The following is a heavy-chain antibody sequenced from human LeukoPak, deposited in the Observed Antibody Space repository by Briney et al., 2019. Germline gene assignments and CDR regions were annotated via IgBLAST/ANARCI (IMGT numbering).Heavy chain of an antibody. CDR3: AREGGWYYYGMDV. D-gene: IGHD5-12*01. J-gene: IGHJ6*02. V-gene: IGHV1-69*04. CDR2: IIPILGIA. Sequence: SVKVSCKASGGTFSSYAISWVRQAPGQGLEWMGRIIPILGIANYAQKFQGRVTITADKSTSTAYMELSSLRSEDTAVYYCAREGGWYYYGMDVWGQGTTVTVSS. CDR1: GGTFSSYA.